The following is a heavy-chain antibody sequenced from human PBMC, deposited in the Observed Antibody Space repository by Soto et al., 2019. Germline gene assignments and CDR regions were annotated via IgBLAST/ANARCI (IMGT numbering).Heavy chain of an antibody. D-gene: IGHD3-16*01. Sequence: HVQLVESGGGLVKPGGSLRLSCAASGFTLSDYYMSWIRQAPGKGLAWVSYISSSGITIYYAGSGKGRFTISRDNVQKAPLVPIGSPRAPGPSLYYWARGIQRGTITFGGGVGMDVWGQGTTVTVSS. J-gene: IGHJ6*02. CDR1: GFTLSDYY. V-gene: IGHV3-11*01. CDR3: ARGIQRGTITFGGGVGMDV. CDR2: ISSSGITI.